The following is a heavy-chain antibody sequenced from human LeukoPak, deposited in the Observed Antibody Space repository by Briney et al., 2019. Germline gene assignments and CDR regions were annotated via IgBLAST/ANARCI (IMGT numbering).Heavy chain of an antibody. V-gene: IGHV1-69*01. CDR1: GGTFSSYA. CDR2: IIPIFGTA. J-gene: IGHJ3*02. CDR3: ARESRGGSWYEPGEDAFDI. D-gene: IGHD6-13*01. Sequence: SVKVSCKASGGTFSSYAISWVRQAPGQGLEWMGGIIPIFGTANYAQKFQGRVTITADESTSTAYMELSSLRSEDMAVYYRARESRGGSWYEPGEDAFDIWGQGTMVTVSS.